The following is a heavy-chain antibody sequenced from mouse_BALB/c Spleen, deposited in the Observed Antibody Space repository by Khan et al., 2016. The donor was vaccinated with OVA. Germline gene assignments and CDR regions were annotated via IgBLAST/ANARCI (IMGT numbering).Heavy chain of an antibody. CDR2: IYPGNTDT. D-gene: IGHD4-1*01. J-gene: IGHJ3*01. CDR1: GYTFTSYW. Sequence: VQLKESGTVLARPGASVKMSCKASGYTFTSYWMHWVKQRPGQGLEWIGDIYPGNTDTNYNQKFKGKAKLTAVTSTRTAYMELSSLTNEVSAVYYCTRRNWDVAWFAYWGQGTLVTVSA. V-gene: IGHV1-5*01. CDR3: TRRNWDVAWFAY.